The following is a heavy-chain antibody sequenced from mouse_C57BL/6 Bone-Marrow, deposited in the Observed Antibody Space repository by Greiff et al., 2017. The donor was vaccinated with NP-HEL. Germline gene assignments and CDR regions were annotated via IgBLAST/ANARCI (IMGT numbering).Heavy chain of an antibody. J-gene: IGHJ3*01. CDR2: IYPSSGNT. CDR1: GYTFTSYG. CDR3: ARPDTWFAY. V-gene: IGHV1-81*01. Sequence: VQLQESGAELARPGASVKLSCKASGYTFTSYGISWVKQRTGQGLEWIGEIYPSSGNTYYNEQFKGKATLTADKSSSTAYMELRSLTSEDSAVYFCARPDTWFAYWGQGTLVTVSA.